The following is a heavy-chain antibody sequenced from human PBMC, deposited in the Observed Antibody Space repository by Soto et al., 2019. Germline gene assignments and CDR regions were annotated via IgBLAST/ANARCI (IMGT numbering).Heavy chain of an antibody. V-gene: IGHV4-4*07. CDR2: IYTSGST. Sequence: SETLSLTCTVSGGSISSYYWSWIRQPAGKGLEWIGRIYTSGSTNYNSSLKSRVTMSVDTSKNQFSLKLSSVTAADTAVYYCARACSSNSCYDVFDYWGQGTLVTVSS. CDR3: ARACSSNSCYDVFDY. D-gene: IGHD2-2*01. CDR1: GGSISSYY. J-gene: IGHJ4*02.